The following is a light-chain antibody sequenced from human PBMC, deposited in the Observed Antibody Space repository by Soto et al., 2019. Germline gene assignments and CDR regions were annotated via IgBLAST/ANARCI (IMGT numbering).Light chain of an antibody. CDR1: SSDVGGYNY. CDR2: EVS. CDR3: SSYGGSTPVV. V-gene: IGLV2-8*01. Sequence: QSALTQPPSASGSPGQSVTISCTGSSSDVGGYNYVSWYQQHPGKAPKLMIYEVSKRPSGVPDRLSGSKSGNTASLTVSGLQAEDEADYYFSSYGGSTPVVFGGGTKLTVL. J-gene: IGLJ2*01.